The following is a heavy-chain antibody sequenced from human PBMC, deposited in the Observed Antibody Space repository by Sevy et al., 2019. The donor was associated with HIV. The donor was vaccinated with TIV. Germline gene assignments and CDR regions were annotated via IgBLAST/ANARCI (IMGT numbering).Heavy chain of an antibody. Sequence: GESLKICCKGSGYSFTSYWIGWVRQMPGKGLEWMGIIYPSDSDTRYSPSFQGQVTISADKSISTAYLQWSSLKASDTAMYYCARKYYDILTGYYRFDPWVQGTLVTVSS. CDR2: IYPSDSDT. CDR1: GYSFTSYW. J-gene: IGHJ5*02. D-gene: IGHD3-9*01. V-gene: IGHV5-51*01. CDR3: ARKYYDILTGYYRFDP.